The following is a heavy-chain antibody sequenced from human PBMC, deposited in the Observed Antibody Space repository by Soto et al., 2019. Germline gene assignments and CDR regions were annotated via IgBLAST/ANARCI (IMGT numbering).Heavy chain of an antibody. D-gene: IGHD5-12*01. CDR2: ISAYNGNT. V-gene: IGHV1-18*01. J-gene: IGHJ6*02. CDR3: ARDIVATIRTGDYYYYGMVV. Sequence: ASVKVSCKASGYTFTSYGISWVRQAPGQGLEWMGWISAYNGNTNYAQKLQGRVTMTTDTSTSTAYMELRSLRSDDTAVYYCARDIVATIRTGDYYYYGMVVWGQGTTVTAP. CDR1: GYTFTSYG.